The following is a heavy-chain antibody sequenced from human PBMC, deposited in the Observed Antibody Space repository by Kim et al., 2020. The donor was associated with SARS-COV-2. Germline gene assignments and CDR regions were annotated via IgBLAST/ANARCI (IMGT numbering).Heavy chain of an antibody. J-gene: IGHJ4*02. D-gene: IGHD5-18*01. Sequence: YSPSLRGHVIISTDNSISTAYLQWSSLKASDTAIYFCARGIQLWSQYYFDYWGQGTLVTVSS. CDR3: ARGIQLWSQYYFDY. V-gene: IGHV5-10-1*01.